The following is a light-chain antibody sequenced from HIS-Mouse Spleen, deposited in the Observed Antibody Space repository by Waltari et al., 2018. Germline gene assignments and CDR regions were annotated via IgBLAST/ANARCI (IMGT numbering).Light chain of an antibody. CDR3: CAYAGSSTYWV. J-gene: IGLJ3*02. CDR2: EGS. V-gene: IGLV2-23*01. CDR1: SSDAGSYNL. Sequence: QSALTQPASVSGSPGQSITIPCTGTSSDAGSYNLVSWYQQHPGKAPKLMSYEGSKRPSGLASRCSGSKSGNTASLRISGLQAEDEADYYCCAYAGSSTYWVFGGGTKLTVL.